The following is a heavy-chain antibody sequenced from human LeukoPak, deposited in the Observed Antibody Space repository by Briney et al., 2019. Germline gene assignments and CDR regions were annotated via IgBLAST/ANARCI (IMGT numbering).Heavy chain of an antibody. V-gene: IGHV3-23*01. Sequence: GGSLGLSCAASGFTFSSYAMSGVRQAPGEGLEWVSAISGSGGNTYFADSVKGRFTISRDNSKITLYLQMNSLRAEDTAVYYCAKVHHGVGATPYRGAASDIWGPGAMVIVSS. J-gene: IGHJ3*02. CDR3: AKVHHGVGATPYRGAASDI. CDR2: ISGSGGNT. D-gene: IGHD1-26*01. CDR1: GFTFSSYA.